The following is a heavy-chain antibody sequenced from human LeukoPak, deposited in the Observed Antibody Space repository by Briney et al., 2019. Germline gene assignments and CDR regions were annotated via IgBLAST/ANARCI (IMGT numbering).Heavy chain of an antibody. Sequence: ASVKVSCKASGYTFTSYDTNWVRQATGQGLEWMGWMNPNSGNTGYAQKFQGRVTITRNTSISTAYMELSSLRSEDTAVYFCARGSTKGLVLYYYYMDVWGKGTTVTVSS. CDR2: MNPNSGNT. J-gene: IGHJ6*03. CDR3: ARGSTKGLVLYYYYMDV. CDR1: GYTFTSYD. V-gene: IGHV1-8*03. D-gene: IGHD6-19*01.